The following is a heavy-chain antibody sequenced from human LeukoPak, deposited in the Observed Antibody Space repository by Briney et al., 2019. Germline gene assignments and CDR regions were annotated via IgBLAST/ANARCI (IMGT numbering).Heavy chain of an antibody. CDR2: IRYDGGLQ. D-gene: IGHD3-3*02. Sequence: GGSLRLSCAASGFTFSDYGMHWVRQTPGKGLEWVAYIRYDGGLQYYADSVKGGFTISRENSGNTLHLQVHRLRDEDTALYYCAKNHPSYWDFWSRSSIWNYQHYYYMDVWGKGTTVTVSS. CDR3: AKNHPSYWDFWSRSSIWNYQHYYYMDV. CDR1: GFTFSDYG. J-gene: IGHJ6*03. V-gene: IGHV3-30*02.